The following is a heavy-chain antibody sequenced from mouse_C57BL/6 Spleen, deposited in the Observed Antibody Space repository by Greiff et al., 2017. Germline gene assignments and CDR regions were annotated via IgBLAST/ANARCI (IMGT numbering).Heavy chain of an antibody. CDR2: ISSGGSYT. Sequence: EVQGVESGGDLVKPGGSLKLSCAASGFTFSSYGMSWVRQTPDKRLEWVATISSGGSYTYYPDSVKARFTISRDNAKNTRYLQMSSLKSEDTAMYYCARQWYGNYDWYFDVWGTGTTVTVSS. CDR3: ARQWYGNYDWYFDV. CDR1: GFTFSSYG. J-gene: IGHJ1*03. V-gene: IGHV5-6*01. D-gene: IGHD2-10*02.